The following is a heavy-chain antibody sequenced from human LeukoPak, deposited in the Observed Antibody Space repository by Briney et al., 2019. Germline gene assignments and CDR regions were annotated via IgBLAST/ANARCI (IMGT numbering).Heavy chain of an antibody. CDR3: ARDYYDSSGYSNWFDP. D-gene: IGHD3-22*01. CDR1: GYTFSTYA. Sequence: SVKVSCKASGYTFSTYAISWVRQAPGQGLEWMGRIIPILGIANYAQKFQGRVTITADTSTSTAYMELSSLRSEDTAVYYCARDYYDSSGYSNWFDPWGQGTLVTVSS. V-gene: IGHV1-69*04. CDR2: IIPILGIA. J-gene: IGHJ5*02.